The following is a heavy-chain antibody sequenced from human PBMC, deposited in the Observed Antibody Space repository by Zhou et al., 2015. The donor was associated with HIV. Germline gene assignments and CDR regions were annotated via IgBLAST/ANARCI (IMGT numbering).Heavy chain of an antibody. J-gene: IGHJ5*02. V-gene: IGHV1-46*01. Sequence: QVQLVQSGAAVVKPGASVKISCKASGYSFTTFHMLWVRQAPGQGLKWMGEINPRGGKTNYAQDFQGRVTITTDTSTSTVYMELSSLKSEDTAVYYCARGPSTWGQGTLVTVSS. CDR1: GYSFTTFH. CDR2: INPRGGKT. CDR3: ARGPST.